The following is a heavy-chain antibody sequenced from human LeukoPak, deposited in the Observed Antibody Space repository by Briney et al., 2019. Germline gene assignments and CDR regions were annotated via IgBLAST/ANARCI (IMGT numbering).Heavy chain of an antibody. V-gene: IGHV3-23*01. D-gene: IGHD2-2*02. J-gene: IGHJ4*02. CDR3: AKGNCRGTSCYSDY. CDR2: ISGSGATT. Sequence: GGSLRLSCVASGFTFSNYAMSWVRQAPGKGLEWVSVISGSGATTDHADSVMGRFTISRDNSKNTLYLQLDSLRADDTAVYYCAKGNCRGTSCYSDYWGQGTLVTVSS. CDR1: GFTFSNYA.